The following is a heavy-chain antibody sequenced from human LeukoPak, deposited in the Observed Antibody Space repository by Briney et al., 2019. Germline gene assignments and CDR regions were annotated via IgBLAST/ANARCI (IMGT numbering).Heavy chain of an antibody. CDR1: GFTFDDYA. Sequence: PGGSLRLSCAASGFTFDDYAMHWVRQAPGKGLEWVSGISWNSGSIGYADSVKDRFTISRDNAKNSLYLQMNSLRAEDTALYYCAKDLSSSWAKYYFDYWGQGTLVTVSS. CDR3: AKDLSSSWAKYYFDY. CDR2: ISWNSGSI. D-gene: IGHD6-13*01. V-gene: IGHV3-9*01. J-gene: IGHJ4*02.